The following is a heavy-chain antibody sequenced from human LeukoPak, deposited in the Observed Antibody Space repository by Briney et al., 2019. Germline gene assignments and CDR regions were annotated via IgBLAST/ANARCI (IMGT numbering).Heavy chain of an antibody. CDR1: GYTFTSYG. J-gene: IGHJ6*02. D-gene: IGHD5-24*01. CDR2: IIPIFGTA. CDR3: ASIQTATIESGWGYYYGMDV. V-gene: IGHV1-69*13. Sequence: VASVKVSCKASGYTFTSYGISWVRQAPGQGLEWMGGIIPIFGTANYAQKFQGRVTITADESTSTAYMELSSLRSEDTAVYYCASIQTATIESGWGYYYGMDVWGQGTTVTVSS.